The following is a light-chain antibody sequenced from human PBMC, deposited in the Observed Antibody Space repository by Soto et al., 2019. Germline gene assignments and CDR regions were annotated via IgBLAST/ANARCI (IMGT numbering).Light chain of an antibody. CDR1: SSDVGGYNY. CDR2: EVS. CDR3: SSYTSSSSWV. Sequence: QSVLTQPASVSGSPGQSITISCTGNSSDVGGYNYVSWYQQHPGKAPKLMIYEVSNRPSGVSNRFSGSKSGNTASLTISGLQAEDEADYYCSSYTSSSSWVFGGGTKLPS. V-gene: IGLV2-14*01. J-gene: IGLJ3*02.